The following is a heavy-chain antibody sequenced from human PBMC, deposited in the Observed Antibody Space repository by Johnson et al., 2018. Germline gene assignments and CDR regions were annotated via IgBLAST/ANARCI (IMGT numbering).Heavy chain of an antibody. CDR2: ITYDGSNT. D-gene: IGHD1-14*01. CDR3: ARDNVSRIAFDM. CDR1: GFTFSNYA. J-gene: IGHJ3*02. V-gene: IGHV3-30-3*01. Sequence: VQLVESGGGVVQPGRSLRLSCAASGFTFSNYAMHWVRPAPGKGLEWVAGITYDGSNTDYADSVKGRFTISSDNSKNTRYLQMNSLRAEDTAVYSCARDNVSRIAFDMWGQGTMVTVSA.